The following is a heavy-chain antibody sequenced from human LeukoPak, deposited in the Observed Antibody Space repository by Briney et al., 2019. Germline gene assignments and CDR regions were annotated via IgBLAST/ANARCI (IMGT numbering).Heavy chain of an antibody. CDR3: ASFYGSVRHRTFSFDI. Sequence: NSSETLSLTCTVSGGSISSYYWSWIRQPPGKGLEWIGYIYCSGSTNYNPSLQSRVTISVDTSKNQFSLKLSSVTAADTAVYYCASFYGSVRHRTFSFDIWGQGTMVTVSS. CDR2: IYCSGST. D-gene: IGHD3-10*01. J-gene: IGHJ3*02. CDR1: GGSISSYY. V-gene: IGHV4-59*01.